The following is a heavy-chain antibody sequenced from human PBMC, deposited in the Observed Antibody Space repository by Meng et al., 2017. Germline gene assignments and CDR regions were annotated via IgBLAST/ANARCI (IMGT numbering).Heavy chain of an antibody. CDR2: INHSGST. V-gene: IGHV4-34*01. D-gene: IGHD6-6*01. J-gene: IGHJ5*02. Sequence: VQLQQWGAGLLKPSETLSLTFAVYGGSFSGYYWSGIRQPPGKVLEWIGEINHSGSTNYNPSLKSRVTISVDTSKNQFSLKLSSVTAADTAVYYCARRRGGSSDWFDPWGQGTLVTVSS. CDR1: GGSFSGYY. CDR3: ARRRGGSSDWFDP.